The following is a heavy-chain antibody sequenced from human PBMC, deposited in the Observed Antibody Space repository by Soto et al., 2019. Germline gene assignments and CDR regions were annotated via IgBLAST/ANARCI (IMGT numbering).Heavy chain of an antibody. CDR3: ARDRGGYSFFDY. CDR2: ISYDGSNK. Sequence: PVGSLSLSCAASGFSFRHYAIHWVRQAPDKGLEWVAVISYDGSNKYYADSVKGRFTISGDNSKNTLYLQMNSLRAEDTAVYYCARDRGGYSFFDYWGQGALVTVSS. CDR1: GFSFRHYA. V-gene: IGHV3-30-3*01. J-gene: IGHJ4*02. D-gene: IGHD3-16*01.